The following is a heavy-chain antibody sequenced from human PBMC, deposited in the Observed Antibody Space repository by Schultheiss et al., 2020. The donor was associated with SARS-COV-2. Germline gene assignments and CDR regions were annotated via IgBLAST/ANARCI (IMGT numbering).Heavy chain of an antibody. V-gene: IGHV4-31*03. D-gene: IGHD2-21*01. CDR2: INYSGST. CDR3: ARNCGGDCYYYYGMDV. CDR1: GGSISSGGYY. J-gene: IGHJ6*02. Sequence: SETLSLTCTVSGGSISSGGYYWSWIRQHPGKGLEWIGYINYSGSTYYNPSLKSRVIISIDTSKNQFSLKLSSVTAADTAVYYCARNCGGDCYYYYGMDVWGQGTTVTVSS.